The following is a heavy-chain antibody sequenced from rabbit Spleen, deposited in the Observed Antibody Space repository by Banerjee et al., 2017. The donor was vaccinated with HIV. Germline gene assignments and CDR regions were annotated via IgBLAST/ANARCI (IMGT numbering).Heavy chain of an antibody. J-gene: IGHJ6*01. CDR2: IYAGSTGTI. Sequence: QSLEESGGDLVKPGASLTLTCTASGFSFSAVHWIYWVRQAPGKGLEWIGTIYAGSTGTIDFASWAKGRFTISKTSSTTVTLQMTSLTAADTATYFCARGNYITYSYAFTLWGPGTLVTVS. CDR3: ARGNYITYSYAFTL. V-gene: IGHV1S40*01. D-gene: IGHD6-1*01. CDR1: GFSFSAVHW.